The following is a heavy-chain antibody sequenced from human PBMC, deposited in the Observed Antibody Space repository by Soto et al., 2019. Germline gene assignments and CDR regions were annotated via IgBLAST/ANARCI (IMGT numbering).Heavy chain of an antibody. J-gene: IGHJ2*01. CDR3: ARARKVTTRWYFDL. Sequence: QVQLQQWGAGLLKPSETLSLTCAVYGGSFSGYYWSWIRQPPGKGLEWIGEINHSGSTNYNPSLKSRVTISVDTSKNQFSLKLCSVTAADTAVYYCARARKVTTRWYFDLWGRGTLVTVSS. CDR1: GGSFSGYY. D-gene: IGHD4-17*01. V-gene: IGHV4-34*01. CDR2: INHSGST.